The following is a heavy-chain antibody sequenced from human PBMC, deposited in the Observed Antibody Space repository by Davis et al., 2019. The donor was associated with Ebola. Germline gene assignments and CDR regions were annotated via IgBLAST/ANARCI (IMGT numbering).Heavy chain of an antibody. Sequence: ASVKVSCKASGYTFTSYGISWVRQAPGQGLEWMGWINPNSGGTNYAQKFQGRVTMTRDTSISTAYMELSRLRSDDTAVYYCARSGYYYYYMDVWGKGTTVTASS. CDR3: ARSGYYYYYMDV. CDR1: GYTFTSYG. CDR2: INPNSGGT. J-gene: IGHJ6*03. V-gene: IGHV1-2*02.